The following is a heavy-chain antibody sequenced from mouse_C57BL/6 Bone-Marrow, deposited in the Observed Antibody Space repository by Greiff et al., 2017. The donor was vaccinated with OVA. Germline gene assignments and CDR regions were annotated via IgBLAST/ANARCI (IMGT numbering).Heavy chain of an antibody. CDR3: AIYDGGFAY. D-gene: IGHD2-12*01. Sequence: VQLKQSGPELVKPGDSVKISCKASGYSFTGYFMNWVMQSHGKSLEWIGRINPYNGDTFYNQKFKGKATLTVDKSSSTAHMELRSLTSEDAAVYYCAIYDGGFAYWGQGTLVTVSA. V-gene: IGHV1-20*01. CDR2: INPYNGDT. CDR1: GYSFTGYF. J-gene: IGHJ3*01.